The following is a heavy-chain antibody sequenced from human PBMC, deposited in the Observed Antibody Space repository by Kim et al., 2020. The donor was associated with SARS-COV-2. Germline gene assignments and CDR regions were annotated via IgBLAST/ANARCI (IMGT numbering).Heavy chain of an antibody. CDR3: TKDFLVRAYTVNYFED. CDR1: GFTFGDYA. CDR2: VSWNSGDI. V-gene: IGHV3-9*01. Sequence: GGSLRLSCAASGFTFGDYAMHWVRQAPGKGLEWVSGVSWNSGDIGYADSVKGRFTISRDNAKNSLYLQMNSLRAEDTALYYCTKDFLVRAYTVNYFEDWGQGTLVTVSS. J-gene: IGHJ4*02. D-gene: IGHD3-10*01.